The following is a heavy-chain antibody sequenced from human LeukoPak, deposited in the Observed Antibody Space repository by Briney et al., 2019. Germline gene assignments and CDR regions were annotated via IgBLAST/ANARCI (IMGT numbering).Heavy chain of an antibody. CDR3: ARALITMIVVYGMDV. J-gene: IGHJ6*02. CDR2: ISWNSGSI. V-gene: IGHV3-9*01. CDR1: GFTFDDYA. Sequence: PGGSLRLSCAASGFTFDDYAMHWVRQAPGKGLEWVSGISWNSGSIGYADSVKGRFTISRDNAKNSLYLQMNSLRAEDTAVYYCARALITMIVVYGMDVWGQGTTVTVSS. D-gene: IGHD3-22*01.